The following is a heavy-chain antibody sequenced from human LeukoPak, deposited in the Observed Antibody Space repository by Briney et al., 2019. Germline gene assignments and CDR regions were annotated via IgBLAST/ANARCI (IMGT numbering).Heavy chain of an antibody. CDR3: AREGYYDSSGYDSLGYAFDI. J-gene: IGHJ3*02. CDR1: GGSISSSSYY. D-gene: IGHD3-22*01. V-gene: IGHV4-61*02. Sequence: TLSLTCTVSGGSISSSSYYWSWIRQPAGKGLEWIGRIYTSGSTNYNPSLKSRVTMSVDTSKNQFSLKLSSVTAADTAVYYCAREGYYDSSGYDSLGYAFDIWGQGTMVTVSS. CDR2: IYTSGST.